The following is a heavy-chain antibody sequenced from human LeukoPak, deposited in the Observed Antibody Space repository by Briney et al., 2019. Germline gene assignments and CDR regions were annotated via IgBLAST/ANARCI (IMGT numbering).Heavy chain of an antibody. CDR2: ISYDGSNK. CDR1: GFTFSSYA. CDR3: ARAGDYYGSGSYSYLFDY. D-gene: IGHD3-10*01. V-gene: IGHV3-30-3*01. Sequence: GGSLRLSCAAAGFTFSSYAMHWVRPAAGEGLGWVAVISYDGSNKYYADSVKGRFTISRDNSKNTLYLQMNSLRAEDTAVYYCARAGDYYGSGSYSYLFDYWGQGTLVTVSS. J-gene: IGHJ4*02.